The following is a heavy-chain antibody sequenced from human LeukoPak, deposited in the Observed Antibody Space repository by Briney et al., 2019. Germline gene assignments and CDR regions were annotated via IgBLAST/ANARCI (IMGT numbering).Heavy chain of an antibody. Sequence: GGSLRLSCAASGFTFSSYAMSWVRQAPGKGLGWVSDTSGSGHITDYADSVKGRFTIYRDNSKNTLYLQMNSLRAEDTAVYYCVKEPYFYSSAYAAFYFDYWGQGTLVTVSS. V-gene: IGHV3-23*01. D-gene: IGHD3-22*01. J-gene: IGHJ4*02. CDR3: VKEPYFYSSAYAAFYFDY. CDR1: GFTFSSYA. CDR2: TSGSGHIT.